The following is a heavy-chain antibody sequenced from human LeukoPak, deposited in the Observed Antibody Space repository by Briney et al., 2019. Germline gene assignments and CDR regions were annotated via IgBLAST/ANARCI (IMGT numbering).Heavy chain of an antibody. CDR2: ISGSGGYI. Sequence: GGSLRLSCAAPGFTFSSYAMSWVRQAPGKGLERVSAISGSGGYIYYADSVKGRFTISRDNSKNTLYLQMNSLRAEDTAVYYCAKDKTPYCGGDCYLDYWGQGTLVTVSS. CDR3: AKDKTPYCGGDCYLDY. V-gene: IGHV3-23*01. D-gene: IGHD2-21*02. CDR1: GFTFSSYA. J-gene: IGHJ4*02.